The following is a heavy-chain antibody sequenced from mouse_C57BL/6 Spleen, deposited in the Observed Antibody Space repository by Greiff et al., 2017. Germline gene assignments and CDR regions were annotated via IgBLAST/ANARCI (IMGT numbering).Heavy chain of an antibody. Sequence: QVQLKQPGAELVKPGASVKMSCKASGYTFTSYWITWVKQRPGQGLEWIGDIYPGSGSTNYNEKFKSKATLTVDTSSSTADMQLSSLTSEDSAVYYCARGWEAWFAYWGQGTLVTVSA. CDR3: ARGWEAWFAY. J-gene: IGHJ3*01. D-gene: IGHD1-1*02. V-gene: IGHV1-55*01. CDR1: GYTFTSYW. CDR2: IYPGSGST.